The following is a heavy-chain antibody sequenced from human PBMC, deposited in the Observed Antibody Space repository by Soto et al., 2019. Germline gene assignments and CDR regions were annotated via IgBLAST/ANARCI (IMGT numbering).Heavy chain of an antibody. CDR2: ISERGHHT. Sequence: DVQLLESVGGLVEPGGSLTLSCAASGFPSSTYALNWVRQAPGKGPEWFSTISERGHHTHYADSVKGRFTISRDKSKNTLSLQMNSLRVDDTAIYYCTKSDGCGGGACYTGTYYYFDVWGRGTLVTVSS. CDR3: TKSDGCGGGACYTGTYYYFDV. CDR1: GFPSSTYA. V-gene: IGHV3-23*01. D-gene: IGHD3-16*02. J-gene: IGHJ2*01.